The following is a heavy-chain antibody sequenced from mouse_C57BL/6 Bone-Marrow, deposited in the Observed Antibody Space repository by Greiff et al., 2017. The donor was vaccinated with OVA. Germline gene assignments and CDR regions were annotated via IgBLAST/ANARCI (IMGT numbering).Heavy chain of an antibody. V-gene: IGHV1-81*01. CDR3: ARYSIYYYGSRYYFDY. D-gene: IGHD1-1*01. J-gene: IGHJ2*01. CDR2: IYPRSGNT. Sequence: QVQLKQSGAELARPGASVKLSCKASGYTFTSYGISWVKQRTGQGLEWIGEIYPRSGNTYYNEKFKGKATLTADKSSSTAYMELRSLTSEDSAVYFCARYSIYYYGSRYYFDYWGQGTTLTVSS. CDR1: GYTFTSYG.